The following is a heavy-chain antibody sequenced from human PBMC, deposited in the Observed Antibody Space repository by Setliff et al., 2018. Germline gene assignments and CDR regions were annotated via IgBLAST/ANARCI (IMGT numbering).Heavy chain of an antibody. Sequence: GSLRLSCAAFCFTFRTYRMHWARQAPAKGLEWVAVWGDGGTKYHADSVKGRFTISRDNSKNTLYLQMNSLRPEDTAVYYRARTCSGSGCYAGLESWGQVTPVTVSS. V-gene: IGHV3-33*08. CDR3: ARTCSGSGCYAGLES. J-gene: IGHJ4*02. CDR2: WGDGGTK. CDR1: CFTFRTYR. D-gene: IGHD2-15*01.